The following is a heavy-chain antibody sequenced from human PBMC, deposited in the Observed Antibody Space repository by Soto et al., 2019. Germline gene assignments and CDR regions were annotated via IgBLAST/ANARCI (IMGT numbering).Heavy chain of an antibody. D-gene: IGHD6-13*01. Sequence: PSETLSLTCTVSGGSISSGGYYWSWIRQHPGKGLEWIGYIYYSGSTYYNPSLKSRVTISVDTSKNQFSLKLSTVTAAATAAYYCAGAVRKYSSSWYLGYWGQGTRVTVSS. J-gene: IGHJ4*02. CDR3: AGAVRKYSSSWYLGY. CDR2: IYYSGST. V-gene: IGHV4-31*03. CDR1: GGSISSGGYY.